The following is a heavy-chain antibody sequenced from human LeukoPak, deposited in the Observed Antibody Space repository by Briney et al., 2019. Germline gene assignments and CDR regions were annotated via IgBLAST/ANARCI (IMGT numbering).Heavy chain of an antibody. CDR1: GGTFSSYA. CDR3: ASGYCSSTSCYTTLDH. CDR2: IIPIFGTA. D-gene: IGHD2-2*02. Sequence: SVKVSCKASGGTFSSYAISWVRQAPGQGLEWMGGIIPIFGTANYAQKFQGRVTITADESTSTAYMELSSLRSEDTAVYYCASGYCSSTSCYTTLDHWGQGTLVTVSS. J-gene: IGHJ4*02. V-gene: IGHV1-69*13.